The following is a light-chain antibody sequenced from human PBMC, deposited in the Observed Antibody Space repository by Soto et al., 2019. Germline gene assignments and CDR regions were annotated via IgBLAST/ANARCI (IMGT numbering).Light chain of an antibody. CDR2: LVS. V-gene: IGKV2-28*01. J-gene: IGKJ2*01. CDR1: QSLVHSNGYNY. Sequence: DNVMTQSPLSLPVTPGEPASISCRSSQSLVHSNGYNYVDWYLQKPGQSPQLLNYLVSNRASGVPDMFRGSGSGTDFTLKISRVEAEDVGVYYCMQALQTPYTFGQGTKLEIK. CDR3: MQALQTPYT.